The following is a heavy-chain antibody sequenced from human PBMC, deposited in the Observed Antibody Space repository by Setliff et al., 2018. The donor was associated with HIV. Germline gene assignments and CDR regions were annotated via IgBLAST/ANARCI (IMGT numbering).Heavy chain of an antibody. V-gene: IGHV3-21*04. D-gene: IGHD3-16*01. CDR2: ISSSSSYI. CDR1: GFTFSNYN. CDR3: AKEAIYVGYVDY. J-gene: IGHJ4*02. Sequence: PGGSLRLSCAASGFTFSNYNMNWVRRVQGKGLEWVSSISSSSSYIFYADSVKGRFTISRDNSKNTLYLQMNSLRAEDTAVYYCAKEAIYVGYVDYWGQGTLVTVSS.